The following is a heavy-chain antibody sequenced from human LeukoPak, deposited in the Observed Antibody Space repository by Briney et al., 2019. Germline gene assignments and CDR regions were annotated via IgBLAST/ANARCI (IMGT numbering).Heavy chain of an antibody. V-gene: IGHV3-30*18. CDR3: AKEGEEGFDY. CDR1: GFTFSSYG. CDR2: ISYDGSNK. D-gene: IGHD1-26*01. Sequence: PGGSLRVSCAASGFTFSSYGMHWVRQAPGKGLEWVAVISYDGSNKYYADSVKGRFTISRDNSKNTLYLQMNSLRAEDTAVYYCAKEGEEGFDYWGQGTLVTVSS. J-gene: IGHJ4*02.